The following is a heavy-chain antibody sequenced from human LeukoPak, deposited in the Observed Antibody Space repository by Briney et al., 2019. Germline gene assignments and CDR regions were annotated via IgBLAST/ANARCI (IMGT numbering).Heavy chain of an antibody. V-gene: IGHV4-59*02. CDR1: GDFVGSYY. Sequence: PSETLSLTCSVSGDFVGSYYWSWIRQAPGKGLEWIGCMYYSGETHYNPSLQSRVSMSIDTSKNQFSLKVYSLTAADTAVYYCARHHSGWHFDSWGQGIPVTVSS. D-gene: IGHD6-19*01. CDR3: ARHHSGWHFDS. J-gene: IGHJ4*02. CDR2: MYYSGET.